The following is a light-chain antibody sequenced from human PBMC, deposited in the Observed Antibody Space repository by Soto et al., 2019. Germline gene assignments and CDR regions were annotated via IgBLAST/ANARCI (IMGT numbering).Light chain of an antibody. CDR3: QQYDHSPRT. CDR1: QALQRSF. Sequence: IVLTQYPGTLSLSPGERATLSCRASQALQRSFLAWYQHKPGQSPRLLISGVSSRAAGVPDRFRGRGSGTDFTLTISRLEPQVSAVYLCQQYDHSPRTFGQGTKVEI. J-gene: IGKJ1*01. CDR2: GVS. V-gene: IGKV3-20*01.